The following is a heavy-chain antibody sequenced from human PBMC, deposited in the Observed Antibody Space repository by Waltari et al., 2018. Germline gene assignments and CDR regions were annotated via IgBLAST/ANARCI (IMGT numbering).Heavy chain of an antibody. D-gene: IGHD1-1*01. Sequence: ELQLVQSGGEMKKPGESLKISCKASGYRFSSYWIGGVRQMPGKGREWVGRIYAGDSETAYSPSFQGQVTISADKSSSVAYLKGSSLQASDSGKYVGARRKGGNPRVCTFDIWGQGTVVTVSS. V-gene: IGHV5-51*01. CDR3: ARRKGGNPRVCTFDI. CDR2: IYAGDSET. J-gene: IGHJ3*02. CDR1: GYRFSSYW.